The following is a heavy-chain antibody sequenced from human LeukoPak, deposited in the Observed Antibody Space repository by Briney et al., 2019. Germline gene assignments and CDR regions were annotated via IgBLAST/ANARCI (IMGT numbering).Heavy chain of an antibody. CDR3: ARWVAAPGKNWFDP. CDR2: IYYSGST. D-gene: IGHD6-13*01. CDR1: GGSVSSGNYY. Sequence: SETLSLTCTVSGGSVSSGNYYWSWIRQPPGKGLEWIGYIYYSGSTNYNPSLKSRVTISVDTSKNQFSLKLSSVTAADTAVYCCARWVAAPGKNWFDPWGQGTLVTVSS. J-gene: IGHJ5*02. V-gene: IGHV4-61*01.